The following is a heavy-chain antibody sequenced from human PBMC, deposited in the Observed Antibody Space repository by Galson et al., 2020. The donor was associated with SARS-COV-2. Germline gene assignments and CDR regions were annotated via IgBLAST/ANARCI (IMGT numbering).Heavy chain of an antibody. CDR2: ISGNSGDI. CDR3: TRTGYICFDD. V-gene: IGHV3-21*01. D-gene: IGHD3-9*01. Sequence: GGSLRLSCAASGFIFSDYSINWVRQAPGKGLEWVASISGNSGDIYYADSVKGRFTISRDNAKRSLYLQMNSLRAGDTALYYCTRTGYICFDDWDRGTLVTVAS. CDR1: GFIFSDYS. J-gene: IGHJ4*02.